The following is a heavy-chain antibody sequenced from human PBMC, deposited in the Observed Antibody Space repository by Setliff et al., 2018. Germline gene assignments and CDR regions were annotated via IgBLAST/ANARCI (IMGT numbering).Heavy chain of an antibody. Sequence: SETLSLTCAVSGGSISSSNWWTWVRQPPGKGLEWIGEIYHSGSINYNPSLKSRVTMSVDKSKNQFSLKLTSVTAADTAVYYCARGLEGEDYFYYMDVWGKGNTVTVS. J-gene: IGHJ6*03. CDR3: ARGLEGEDYFYYMDV. D-gene: IGHD2-21*01. CDR1: GGSISSSNW. V-gene: IGHV4-4*02. CDR2: IYHSGSI.